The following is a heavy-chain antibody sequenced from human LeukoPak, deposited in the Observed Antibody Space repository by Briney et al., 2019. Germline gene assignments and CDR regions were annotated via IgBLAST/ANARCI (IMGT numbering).Heavy chain of an antibody. J-gene: IGHJ4*02. CDR3: ACLMGLGGAARDY. D-gene: IGHD6-19*01. V-gene: IGHV4-61*02. Sequence: SQTLSLTCTVSGGSLSSGTDYWSWIRQSAGKGLEWIGRIYASGSTNYNPSLKSRVTISVDTSKNQLSLKLSSVTAADTAVYYCACLMGLGGAARDYWGQGTLVTVSS. CDR1: GGSLSSGTDY. CDR2: IYASGST.